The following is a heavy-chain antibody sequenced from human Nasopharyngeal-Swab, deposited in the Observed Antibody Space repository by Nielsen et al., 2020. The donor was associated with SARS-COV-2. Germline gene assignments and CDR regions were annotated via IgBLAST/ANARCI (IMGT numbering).Heavy chain of an antibody. CDR3: ARLGSSSWYANWFDP. V-gene: IGHV3-53*01. CDR2: IYSGGST. J-gene: IGHJ5*02. D-gene: IGHD6-13*01. Sequence: WIRQPPGKGLEWVSVIYSGGSTYYADSVKGRFTIPRDNSKNTLYLQMNSLRAKDTAVYYCARLGSSSWYANWFDPWGQGTLVTVSS.